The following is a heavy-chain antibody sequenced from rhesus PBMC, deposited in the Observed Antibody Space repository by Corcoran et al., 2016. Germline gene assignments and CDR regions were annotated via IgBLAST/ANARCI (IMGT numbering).Heavy chain of an antibody. J-gene: IGHJ4*01. CDR2: IYGKTGLT. D-gene: IGHD1-44*02. V-gene: IGHV4S9*01. CDR1: GGSISDSYY. CDR3: ARAPTLASTGGHGDY. Sequence: QVQLQESGPGPVKPSETLSLTCAVSGGSISDSYYWNWIRPPPGKGLEWLGNIYGKTGLTYYKPSLKGRVTISKETSKNQFFRKLTSVTAADTAVYYCARAPTLASTGGHGDYWGQGVLVTVSS.